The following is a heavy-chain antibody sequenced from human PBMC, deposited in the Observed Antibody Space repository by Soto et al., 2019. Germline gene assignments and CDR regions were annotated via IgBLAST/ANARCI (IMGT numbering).Heavy chain of an antibody. CDR3: AKVTPPAWYYYDSSGYSYYFDY. CDR1: GFTFSSYA. Sequence: EVQLLESGGGLVQPGGSLRLSCAASGFTFSSYAMSWVRQAPGKGLEWVSAISGSGGSTYYADSVKGRFTISRDNSKNTLYLQMNSLRAEDTAVYYCAKVTPPAWYYYDSSGYSYYFDYWGQGTLVTVSS. D-gene: IGHD3-22*01. CDR2: ISGSGGST. V-gene: IGHV3-23*01. J-gene: IGHJ4*02.